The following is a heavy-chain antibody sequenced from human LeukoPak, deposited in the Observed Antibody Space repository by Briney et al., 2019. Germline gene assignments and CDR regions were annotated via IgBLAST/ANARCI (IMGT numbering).Heavy chain of an antibody. J-gene: IGHJ4*02. V-gene: IGHV4-39*01. Sequence: SETLSLTCTVSGGSISSSSYYWGWIRQPPGKGLEWIGSIYYSGSTYYNPSLKSRVTISVDTPKNQFSLKLSSVTAADTAVYYRARRRDGYLDYWGQGTLVTVSS. CDR3: ARRRDGYLDY. CDR2: IYYSGST. CDR1: GGSISSSSYY.